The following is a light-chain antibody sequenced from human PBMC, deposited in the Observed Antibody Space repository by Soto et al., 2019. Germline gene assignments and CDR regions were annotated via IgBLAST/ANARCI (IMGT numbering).Light chain of an antibody. CDR1: TSNIEKFY. J-gene: IGLJ2*01. V-gene: IGLV1-47*01. CDR2: RNN. Sequence: QAVVTQPPSASGTPGQRVTISCSGSTSNIEKFYVYWYQQVPGTAPKLLIYRNNQRPSGVPDRVAGSKSGTSASLAISGLRSEDEAEYDCAAWDDSLRGVIFGGGTKLTVL. CDR3: AAWDDSLRGVI.